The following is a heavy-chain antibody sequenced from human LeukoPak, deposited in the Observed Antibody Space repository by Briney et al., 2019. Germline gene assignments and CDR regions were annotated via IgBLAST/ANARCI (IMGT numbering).Heavy chain of an antibody. V-gene: IGHV1-2*02. J-gene: IGHJ6*03. CDR1: GYTFSTHW. CDR2: INPNSGGT. Sequence: ASVKVSCKASGYTFSTHWMHWVRQAPGQGLEWMGWINPNSGGTNCAQKFQGRVTMTRDTSINTPYMELSSLRFDDTAVYYCARGATAGRFSLRPTGAYYMDVWGKGTTVTVSS. D-gene: IGHD6-13*01. CDR3: ARGATAGRFSLRPTGAYYMDV.